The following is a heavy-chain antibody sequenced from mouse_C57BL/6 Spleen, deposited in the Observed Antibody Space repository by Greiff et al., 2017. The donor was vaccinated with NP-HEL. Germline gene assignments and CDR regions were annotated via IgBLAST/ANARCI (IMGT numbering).Heavy chain of an antibody. V-gene: IGHV1-22*01. CDR1: GYTFTDYN. CDR3: ARVLDGYYGY. D-gene: IGHD2-3*01. Sequence: DVQLQESGPELVKPGASVKMSCKASGYTFTDYNMHWVKQSHGKSLEWIGYINPNNGGTSYNQKFKGKATLTVNKSSSTAYMELRSLTSEDSAVYYCARVLDGYYGYWGQGTTLTVSS. J-gene: IGHJ2*01. CDR2: INPNNGGT.